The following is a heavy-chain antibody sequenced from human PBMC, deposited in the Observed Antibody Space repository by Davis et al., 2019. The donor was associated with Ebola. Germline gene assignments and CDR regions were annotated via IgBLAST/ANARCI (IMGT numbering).Heavy chain of an antibody. CDR2: INPNSGGT. V-gene: IGHV1-2*02. Sequence: ASVKVSCKASGYTFTGYYMHWVRQAPGQGLEWMGWINPNSGGTNYAQKFQGRVTMTRDTSISTAYMELSRLRSDDTAVYYCASGGVYQRRRSRYYYYMDVWGKGTTVTVSS. CDR1: GYTFTGYY. D-gene: IGHD6-25*01. J-gene: IGHJ6*03. CDR3: ASGGVYQRRRSRYYYYMDV.